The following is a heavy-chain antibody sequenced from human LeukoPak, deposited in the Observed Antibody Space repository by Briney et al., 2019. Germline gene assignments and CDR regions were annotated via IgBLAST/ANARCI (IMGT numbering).Heavy chain of an antibody. CDR2: ISSSGSTI. CDR1: GFTFSDYY. Sequence: GGSLRLSCAASGFTFSDYYMSWIRQAPGKGLEWVSYISSSGSTIYYADSVKGRFTISRDNANNSLYLQMNSLRAEDTAVYYCARDGRYSSSWTYAFDIWGQGTMVTVSS. D-gene: IGHD6-13*01. J-gene: IGHJ3*02. V-gene: IGHV3-11*04. CDR3: ARDGRYSSSWTYAFDI.